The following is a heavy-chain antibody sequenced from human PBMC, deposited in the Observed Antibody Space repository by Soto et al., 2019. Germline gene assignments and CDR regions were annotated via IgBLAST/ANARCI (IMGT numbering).Heavy chain of an antibody. D-gene: IGHD5-12*01. CDR2: IIPIFGTA. CDR1: GGTFSSYA. Sequence: QVQLVQSGAEVKKPGSSVKVSCKASGGTFSSYAISWVRQAPGQGLEWMGGIIPIFGTANYAQKFQGRVTITADKSTSTAYMELSSLRSEDTAVYYCASAPPIVATINTWFDPWGQGNLVTVSS. CDR3: ASAPPIVATINTWFDP. J-gene: IGHJ5*02. V-gene: IGHV1-69*06.